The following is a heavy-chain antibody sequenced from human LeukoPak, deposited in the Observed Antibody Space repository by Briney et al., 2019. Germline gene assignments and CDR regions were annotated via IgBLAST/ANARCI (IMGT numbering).Heavy chain of an antibody. D-gene: IGHD1-7*01. Sequence: GGSLILSCTASGFTFSSYAMSWVRQAPGKGLEWVSSISGSGGSTYYADSVKGRFTISRDNSKNTLYLQMNSLRGEDTAVYYCAKDREGTIADYFDYWGQGTLVTVSS. CDR1: GFTFSSYA. CDR2: ISGSGGST. CDR3: AKDREGTIADYFDY. V-gene: IGHV3-23*01. J-gene: IGHJ4*02.